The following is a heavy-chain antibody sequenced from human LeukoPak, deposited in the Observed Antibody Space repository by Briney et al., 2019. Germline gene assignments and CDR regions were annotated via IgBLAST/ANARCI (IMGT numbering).Heavy chain of an antibody. CDR2: ISYDGSNK. Sequence: PGGSLRLSCAASEFTFSSYAMYWVRQSPGKGLEWVAVISYDGSNKYYADSVKGRFTISRDNSKNTLYLQMNSLRAEDTAVYYCARDARTVGITMIVVGFDYWGQGTLVTASS. V-gene: IGHV3-30*04. J-gene: IGHJ4*02. CDR3: ARDARTVGITMIVVGFDY. CDR1: EFTFSSYA. D-gene: IGHD3-22*01.